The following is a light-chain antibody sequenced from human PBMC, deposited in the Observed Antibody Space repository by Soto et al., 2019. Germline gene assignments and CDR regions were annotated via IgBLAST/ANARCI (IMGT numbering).Light chain of an antibody. CDR1: QDIGTY. J-gene: IGKJ5*01. Sequence: DVQMTQSPSSLSASIGDSVIMTCRASQDIGTYLNWYQHKPGKAPKHLIYAASSLQTGVPSRFTGSGSGTEFTLTIDSLQPEDFATYYCQQSYTTPRITFGQGTRLEI. CDR2: AAS. V-gene: IGKV1-39*01. CDR3: QQSYTTPRIT.